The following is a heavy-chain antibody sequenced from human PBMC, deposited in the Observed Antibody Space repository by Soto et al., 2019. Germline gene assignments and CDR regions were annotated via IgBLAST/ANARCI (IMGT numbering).Heavy chain of an antibody. Sequence: SETLSLTCAVYGGSFSGYYWSWIRQPPGKGLEWIGEINHSGSTNYNPSLKSRVTISVDTSKNQFSLKLISVTAADTAVYYCARGGYCSSTSCYIDYWGQGTLVTVSS. J-gene: IGHJ4*02. CDR1: GGSFSGYY. CDR3: ARGGYCSSTSCYIDY. CDR2: INHSGST. D-gene: IGHD2-2*02. V-gene: IGHV4-34*01.